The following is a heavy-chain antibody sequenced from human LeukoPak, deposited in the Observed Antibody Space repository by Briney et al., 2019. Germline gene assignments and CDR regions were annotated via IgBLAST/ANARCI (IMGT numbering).Heavy chain of an antibody. CDR3: AKDLGPSGYSSSWFDY. CDR1: GFTFDDYA. V-gene: IGHV3-9*01. Sequence: GGSLRLSCAASGFTFDDYAMHWVRQAPGKGLEWVSGISWNSGSIVYADSVKGRFTISRDNAKNSLYLQMNSLRAEDTALYYCAKDLGPSGYSSSWFDYWGQGTLVTVSS. D-gene: IGHD6-13*01. CDR2: ISWNSGSI. J-gene: IGHJ4*02.